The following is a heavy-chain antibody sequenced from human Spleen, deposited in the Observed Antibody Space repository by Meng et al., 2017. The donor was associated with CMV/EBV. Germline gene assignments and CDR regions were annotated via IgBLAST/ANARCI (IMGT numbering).Heavy chain of an antibody. CDR1: GFTFSSYA. V-gene: IGHV3-30*04. D-gene: IGHD6-19*01. J-gene: IGHJ4*02. Sequence: PGFTFSSYAMHWVRQAPGKGLEWVAVISYDGSNKYYADSVKGRFTISRDNSKNTLYLQMNSLRAEDTAVYYCARDGEQWLVTSYFDYWGQGTLVTVSS. CDR2: ISYDGSNK. CDR3: ARDGEQWLVTSYFDY.